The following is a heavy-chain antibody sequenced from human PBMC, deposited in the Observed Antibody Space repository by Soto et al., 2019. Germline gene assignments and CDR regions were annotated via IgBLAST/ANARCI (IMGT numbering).Heavy chain of an antibody. CDR2: ISAYNGNI. J-gene: IGHJ4*02. CDR1: GYTFTSYG. CDR3: ARDGTSIAARTVDPFDY. D-gene: IGHD6-6*01. Sequence: ASVKVSCKASGYTFTSYGISWVRQAPGQGLEWMGRISAYNGNIIYAQKLQGRVTMTPDTSMSTAYMELRSLRSDDTVVYYCARDGTSIAARTVDPFDYWGQGTLVTVSS. V-gene: IGHV1-18*01.